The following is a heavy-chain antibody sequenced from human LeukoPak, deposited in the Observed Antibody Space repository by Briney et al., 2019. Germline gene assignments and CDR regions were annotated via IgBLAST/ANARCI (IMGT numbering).Heavy chain of an antibody. CDR2: INSDGTVT. J-gene: IGHJ4*02. CDR1: GFTFSPYW. V-gene: IGHV3-74*01. CDR3: VREYGSSCYS. Sequence: PGGSLRLSCAASGFTFSPYWMKWVRQAPGKGLEWVSRINSDGTVTSYADSVKGRFTVPRGNAKNTLHLHMNSLRAEDTAVYFCVREYGSSCYSWGQGALVTVSP. D-gene: IGHD6-13*01.